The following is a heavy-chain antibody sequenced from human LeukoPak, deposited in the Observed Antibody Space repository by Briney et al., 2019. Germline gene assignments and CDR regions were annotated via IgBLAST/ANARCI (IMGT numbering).Heavy chain of an antibody. V-gene: IGHV3-23*01. J-gene: IGHJ4*02. Sequence: SXRLXCXASGFTXXSYAMSWARQAPGXGLEWVSAISGSGGSTYYADSVKGRFTISRDNSKNTLYLQMNSLRAEDTAVYYCAKDGYYGSGSYTQNYFDYWGQGTLVTVSS. CDR2: ISGSGGST. CDR1: GFTXXSYA. CDR3: AKDGYYGSGSYTQNYFDY. D-gene: IGHD3-10*01.